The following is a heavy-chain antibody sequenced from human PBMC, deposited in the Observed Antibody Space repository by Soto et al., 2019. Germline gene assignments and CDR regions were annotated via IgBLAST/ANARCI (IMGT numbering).Heavy chain of an antibody. CDR1: GFTLRSYW. CDR2: INSDGSTT. D-gene: IGHD3-10*01. Sequence: EVQLVESGGGLVQPGGSLRLSCGASGFTLRSYWMHWVRQAPGKGLVWVSNINSDGSTTNYADSVKGRFTISRDNAKNTLYLHMTSLRADDTAVYFCATLFSSGSSLDYWGQGTLVTVSS. CDR3: ATLFSSGSSLDY. J-gene: IGHJ4*02. V-gene: IGHV3-74*01.